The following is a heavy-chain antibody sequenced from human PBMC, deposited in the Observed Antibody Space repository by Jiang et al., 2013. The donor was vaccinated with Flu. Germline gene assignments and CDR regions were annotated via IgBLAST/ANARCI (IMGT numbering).Heavy chain of an antibody. D-gene: IGHD3-22*01. Sequence: GAEVKEPGASVRLSCKTSGYTFTAYYIHWLRQAPGQGLEWVGWVDPDGGGTNFAQHFQGRVTMTRDSTVDTVYMDMRSLTSDDTAVYYCAKDLGRYYYDNRGPCFESWGQGTLVTVSS. CDR3: AKDLGRYYYDNRGPCFES. CDR2: VDPDGGGT. CDR1: GYTFTAYY. V-gene: IGHV1-2*02. J-gene: IGHJ4*02.